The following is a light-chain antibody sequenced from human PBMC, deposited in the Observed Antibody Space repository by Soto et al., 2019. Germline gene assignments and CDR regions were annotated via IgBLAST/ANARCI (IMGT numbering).Light chain of an antibody. CDR3: QHRNSYTRN. J-gene: IGKJ1*01. CDR1: QGINIF. V-gene: IGKV1-9*01. Sequence: DIQLTQSPSFLSASVGDRVTITCRASQGINIFLAWFQQKPGKAPNLLISAASTLQSGVPSRFSGSGSETEFTLTITSLQPEDSATYYCQHRNSYTRNFGQGTKV. CDR2: AAS.